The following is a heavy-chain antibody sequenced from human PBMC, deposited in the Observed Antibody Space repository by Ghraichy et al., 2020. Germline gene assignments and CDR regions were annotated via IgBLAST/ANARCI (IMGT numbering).Heavy chain of an antibody. V-gene: IGHV3-30*18. CDR1: GFTFSSYG. CDR3: AKDGGILYAGETPGYY. Sequence: GESLNISCAASGFTFSSYGMHWVRQAPGKGLEWVAVISYDGSNKYYADSVKGRFTISRDNSKNTLYLQMNSLRAEDTAVYYCAKDGGILYAGETPGYYWGQGTLVTVSS. CDR2: ISYDGSNK. J-gene: IGHJ4*02. D-gene: IGHD3-16*01.